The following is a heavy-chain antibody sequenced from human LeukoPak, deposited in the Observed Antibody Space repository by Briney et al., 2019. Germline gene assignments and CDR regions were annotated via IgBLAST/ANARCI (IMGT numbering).Heavy chain of an antibody. D-gene: IGHD6-19*01. CDR3: AREARYGSGWHFDS. J-gene: IGHJ4*02. V-gene: IGHV3-53*05. Sequence: GGSLRLSCAASGFTVNANYMSWVRQAPGKGLEWVSVIYSGGNTYYAHSVKGRFTISRDNSKNTVYLQMNSLRPEDTAVYYCAREARYGSGWHFDSWGRGTLVTVSS. CDR1: GFTVNANY. CDR2: IYSGGNT.